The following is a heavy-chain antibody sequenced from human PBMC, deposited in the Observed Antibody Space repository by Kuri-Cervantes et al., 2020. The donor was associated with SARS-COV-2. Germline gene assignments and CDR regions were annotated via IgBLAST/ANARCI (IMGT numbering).Heavy chain of an antibody. V-gene: IGHV4-38-2*02. CDR3: ARTVTTTPDY. J-gene: IGHJ4*02. Sequence: SETLSLTCTVSGYSISSGYYWGWIRQPPGKGLEWIGGIYHSGSTYYNPSLKSRVTISVDTSKNKFSLKLSSVTAADTAVYYCARTVTTTPDYWGQGTLVTVSS. CDR2: IYHSGST. D-gene: IGHD4-11*01. CDR1: GYSISSGYY.